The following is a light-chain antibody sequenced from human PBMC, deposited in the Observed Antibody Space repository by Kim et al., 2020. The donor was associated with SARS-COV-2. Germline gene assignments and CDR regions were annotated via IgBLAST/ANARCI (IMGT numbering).Light chain of an antibody. CDR2: DVS. V-gene: IGLV2-14*03. CDR3: SSYTTSTTLV. J-gene: IGLJ3*02. CDR1: SSDVGAYNY. Sequence: QSALTQPASVSGSPGQSITISCTGTSSDVGAYNYVSWYQQHPGKAPKLMIFDVSNRPSGASNRFSGSKSGNTASLTISGLQAEDEADYYCSSYTTSTTLVFGGGTNVTVL.